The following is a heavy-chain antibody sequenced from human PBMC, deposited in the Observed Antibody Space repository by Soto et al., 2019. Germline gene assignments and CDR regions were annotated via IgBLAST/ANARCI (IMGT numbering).Heavy chain of an antibody. V-gene: IGHV1-3*05. CDR3: ASESYGGEFDY. CDR2: INAGSGNT. D-gene: IGHD4-17*01. CDR1: GYTFTSYA. J-gene: IGHJ4*02. Sequence: QVQLVQSGAEEKKPGASAKVSCKASGYTFTSYAMHWVRQAPGQRLEWMGWINAGSGNTKYSQKFQGRVTITRDTSASTAYMELSSLRSEDTAVYYCASESYGGEFDYWGQGTLVTVSS.